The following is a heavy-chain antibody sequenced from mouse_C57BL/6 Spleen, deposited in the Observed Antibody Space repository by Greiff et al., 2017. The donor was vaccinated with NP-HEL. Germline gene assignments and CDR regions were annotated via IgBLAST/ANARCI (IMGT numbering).Heavy chain of an antibody. CDR3: SYYGSSYGYFDY. J-gene: IGHJ2*01. V-gene: IGHV14-1*01. CDR2: IDPEDGDT. D-gene: IGHD1-1*01. CDR1: GFNITDYY. Sequence: VQLQQSGAELVRPGASVKLSCTASGFNITDYYMHWVKQRPEQGLEWIGRIDPEDGDTDYAPKFQGKATMTADTSSNTAYLQLSSLTSEDAGVYYGSYYGSSYGYFDYWGQGTTLTVSS.